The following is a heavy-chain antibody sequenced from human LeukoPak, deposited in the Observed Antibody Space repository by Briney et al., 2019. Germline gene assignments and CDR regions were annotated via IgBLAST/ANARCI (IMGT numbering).Heavy chain of an antibody. V-gene: IGHV4-59*01. CDR3: ARGRSNYYGMDV. CDR2: IYYNGNT. Sequence: SETLSLTCSVSDGSINSYYWNWIRRPPGKGLEWIGYIYYNGNTNYSPSLKSRVTMSVDTSMNLFSLEVSSVTAADTAVYYCARGRSNYYGMDVWGQGTTVTVSS. CDR1: DGSINSYY. D-gene: IGHD1-26*01. J-gene: IGHJ6*02.